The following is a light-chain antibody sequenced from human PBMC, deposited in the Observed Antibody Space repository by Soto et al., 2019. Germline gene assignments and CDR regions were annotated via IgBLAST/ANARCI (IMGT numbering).Light chain of an antibody. V-gene: IGKV3-15*01. CDR3: QQYNNWPPIT. CDR1: QSVSSS. CDR2: GAS. J-gene: IGKJ5*01. Sequence: VLTQSPGTLSLSPGERATLSCRASQSVSSSYLAWYQQKPGQAPRLLIYGASTRATGIPARFSGSGSGTEFTLTISSLQSEDFAVYYCQQYNNWPPITFGQGTRLEIK.